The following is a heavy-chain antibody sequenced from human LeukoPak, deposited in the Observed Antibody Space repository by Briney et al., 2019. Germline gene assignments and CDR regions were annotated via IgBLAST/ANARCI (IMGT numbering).Heavy chain of an antibody. D-gene: IGHD7-27*01. CDR1: GGTFSSYA. Sequence: SVKVSCKASGGTFSSYAISWVRQAPGQGLEWMGGIIPIFGTANYAQKFQGRVTITTDESTSTAYMELSGLRSEDTAVYYCASKLGSWFDPWGQGTLVTVSS. V-gene: IGHV1-69*05. CDR2: IIPIFGTA. J-gene: IGHJ5*02. CDR3: ASKLGSWFDP.